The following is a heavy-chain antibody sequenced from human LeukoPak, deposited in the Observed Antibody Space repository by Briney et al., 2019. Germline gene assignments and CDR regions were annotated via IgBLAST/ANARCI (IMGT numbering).Heavy chain of an antibody. CDR1: GRSISSGTYY. Sequence: SEALSLTCTVSGRSISSGTYYWSWIRQPAGKGLEWIGRIYTDGRTNYNPSLKSRATISVDTSQNHFSLKLGSVTAADTAVYYCARGRGDSRRDFDYWGQGTLVTVSS. CDR3: ARGRGDSRRDFDY. D-gene: IGHD2-21*02. J-gene: IGHJ4*02. CDR2: IYTDGRT. V-gene: IGHV4-61*02.